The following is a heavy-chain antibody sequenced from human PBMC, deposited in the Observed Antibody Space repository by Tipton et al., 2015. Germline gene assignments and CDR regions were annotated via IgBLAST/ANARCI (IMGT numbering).Heavy chain of an antibody. CDR2: VFSSGST. D-gene: IGHD6-19*01. CDR1: GDSIRRFY. CDR3: GRDPGVGSGWSHQGDF. V-gene: IGHV4-59*01. Sequence: GLVKPSETLSLTCSVSGDSIRRFYWSWIRQPPGQGLEWIGYVFSSGSTNYNPSLKSRVTISLEASKSQFSLRLNSVTAADTAVYYCGRDPGVGSGWSHQGDFWGQGTLVTVSS. J-gene: IGHJ4*02.